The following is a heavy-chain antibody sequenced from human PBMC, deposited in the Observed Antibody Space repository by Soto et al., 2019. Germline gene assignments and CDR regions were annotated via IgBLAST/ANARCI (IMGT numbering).Heavy chain of an antibody. CDR1: GGSISSGDYY. D-gene: IGHD3-10*01. V-gene: IGHV4-31*03. Sequence: SETLSLTCTVSGGSISSGDYYWSWIRQHPGKGLEWIGYIYFSGSTYYNPSLKSRVTISVDTSKNQFSLKLSSVTAAGMAVYYCARSYGSGNYYGVPSNWFDPWGQGTLVTVSS. J-gene: IGHJ5*02. CDR3: ARSYGSGNYYGVPSNWFDP. CDR2: IYFSGST.